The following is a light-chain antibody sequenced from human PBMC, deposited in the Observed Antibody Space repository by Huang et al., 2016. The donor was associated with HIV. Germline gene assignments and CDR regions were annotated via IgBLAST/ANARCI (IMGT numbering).Light chain of an antibody. J-gene: IGKJ2*01. CDR3: QQCGGSPYT. Sequence: EIVLTQSPDTLSLSPGERATLSCRASQNVSSRFLAWYQQHPGQAPRLLSYGPSHRATGIPDRFSGSGSETDYTLTITRLEPEDFAVYYCQQCGGSPYTFGQGTKLEIK. CDR1: QNVSSRF. CDR2: GPS. V-gene: IGKV3-20*01.